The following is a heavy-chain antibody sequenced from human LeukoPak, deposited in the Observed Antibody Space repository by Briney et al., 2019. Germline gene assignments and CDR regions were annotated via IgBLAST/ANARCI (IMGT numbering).Heavy chain of an antibody. J-gene: IGHJ4*02. CDR3: ARTNPVYGDFDY. CDR1: GLTVTDNY. Sequence: GGSLRLSCSASGLTVTDNYMSWVRQAPGKGMDWVSVIFPDGRTYHSDSLKGRFTISRDKSKNTVLLQINGLRADDTALYHCARTNPVYGDFDYWGQGVLVTVSS. D-gene: IGHD4-17*01. V-gene: IGHV3-53*01. CDR2: IFPDGRT.